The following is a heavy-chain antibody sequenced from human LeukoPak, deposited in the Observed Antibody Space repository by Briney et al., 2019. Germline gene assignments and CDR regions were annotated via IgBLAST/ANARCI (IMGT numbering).Heavy chain of an antibody. J-gene: IGHJ4*02. CDR3: ARDVRGSYPPGTDY. D-gene: IGHD1-26*01. Sequence: GGSLRLSCAASGFTFSSYSMNWVRQAPGKGLEWVSSISSSSSYIYYADSVKGRFTISRDNAKNSLYLQMNSLRAEDTAVYYYARDVRGSYPPGTDYWGQGTLVTVSS. CDR2: ISSSSSYI. CDR1: GFTFSSYS. V-gene: IGHV3-21*01.